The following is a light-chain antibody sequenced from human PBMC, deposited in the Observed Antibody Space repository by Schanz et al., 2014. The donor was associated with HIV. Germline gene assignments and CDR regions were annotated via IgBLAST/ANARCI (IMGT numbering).Light chain of an antibody. J-gene: IGLJ3*02. CDR2: SND. CDR1: SSDIGSNT. CDR3: AAWDDSLNGVV. Sequence: QSVLTQSPSASGTPGQRVTISCSGSSSDIGSNTVNWYQQLPGTAPKLLIYSNDQRPSGVPARFSGSKSGTSASLAISGLQSDDEADYYCAAWDDSLNGVVFGGGTKLTVL. V-gene: IGLV1-44*01.